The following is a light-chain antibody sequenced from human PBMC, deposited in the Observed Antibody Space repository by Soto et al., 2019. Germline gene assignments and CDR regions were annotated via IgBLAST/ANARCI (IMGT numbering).Light chain of an antibody. CDR3: QHYFTTPIT. J-gene: IGKJ5*01. CDR2: WAS. Sequence: DIVMTQSPDSLAVSLGERATINCKSSENILYSSNNKNFLAWYQHKPGQPPKLLFYWASTRESGVPDRFSASGSGTDFTLTISSLQAEDVAVYYCQHYFTTPITFGQGTRLEIK. CDR1: ENILYSSNNKNF. V-gene: IGKV4-1*01.